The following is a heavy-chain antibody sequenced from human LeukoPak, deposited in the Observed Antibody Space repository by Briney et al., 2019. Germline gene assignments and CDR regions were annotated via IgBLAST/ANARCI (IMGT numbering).Heavy chain of an antibody. CDR1: GFTFSSYG. J-gene: IGHJ4*02. CDR2: IRYDGSNK. CDR3: AKVNSSWPVYYFDY. V-gene: IGHV3-30*02. D-gene: IGHD6-13*01. Sequence: GGSLRLSCAASGFTFSSYGMHWVRQAPGKGLEWVAFIRYDGSNKYYADSVKGRFTISRDNSKNTLYLQMNSLRVEDTAVYYCAKVNSSWPVYYFDYWGQGTLVTVSS.